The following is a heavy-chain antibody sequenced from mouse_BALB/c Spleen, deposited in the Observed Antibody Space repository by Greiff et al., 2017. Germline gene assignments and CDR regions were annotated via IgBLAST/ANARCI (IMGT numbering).Heavy chain of an antibody. D-gene: IGHD3-3*01. Sequence: VQLKESGPGLVKPSQSLSLTCSVTGYSITSGYYWNWIRQFPGNKLEWMGYISYDGSNNYNPSLKNRISITRDTSKNQFFLKLNSVTTEDTATYYCARGGPPGFAYWGQGTLVTVSA. V-gene: IGHV3-6*02. J-gene: IGHJ3*01. CDR3: ARGGPPGFAY. CDR1: GYSITSGYY. CDR2: ISYDGSN.